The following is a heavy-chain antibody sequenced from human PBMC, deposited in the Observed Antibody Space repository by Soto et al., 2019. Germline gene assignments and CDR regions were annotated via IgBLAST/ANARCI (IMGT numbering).Heavy chain of an antibody. CDR3: SRDTESKYYDSRNDDTHLDP. CDR1: GDSINTYYY. J-gene: IGHJ5*02. CDR2: IYYSGGT. D-gene: IGHD3-22*01. V-gene: IGHV4-30-4*01. Sequence: TAETLSSAFTVSGDSINTYYYWSWIRQPPGQGLEWIGNIYYSGGTFKNRSLKSRLTMSVDTSNNRFSLKLTSVTAADTAVYYCSRDTESKYYDSRNDDTHLDPWRQGTLVT.